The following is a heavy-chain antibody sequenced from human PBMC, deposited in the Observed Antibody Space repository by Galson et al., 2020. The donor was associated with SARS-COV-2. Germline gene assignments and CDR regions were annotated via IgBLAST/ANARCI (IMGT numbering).Heavy chain of an antibody. CDR3: ARSDTTMTAHFAY. CDR2: IYPGDSDT. CDR1: GYSFTNYW. V-gene: IGHV5-51*01. D-gene: IGHD5-18*01. Sequence: GESLKISCKGFGYSFTNYWIGWVRQMPGKGLEWMGIIYPGDSDTRYSPSFQGQVTISVDKSISTAYLQWSTLKASDTAMYYCARSDTTMTAHFAYWGQGPLVTVSS. J-gene: IGHJ4*02.